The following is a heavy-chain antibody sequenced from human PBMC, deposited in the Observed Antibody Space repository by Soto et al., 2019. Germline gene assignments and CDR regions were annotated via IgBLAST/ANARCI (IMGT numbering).Heavy chain of an antibody. CDR2: IDPSDSYT. CDR1: GYSFTSFW. D-gene: IGHD1-1*01. CDR3: ARAEPRYNWNWFDP. Sequence: GESLKISCKGSGYSFTSFWISWLRQMPGKGLEWMGRIDPSDSYTNYSPSFQGHVTISADKSISTAYLQWSSLKALDTAMYYCARAEPRYNWNWFDPWGQGTLVTVSS. V-gene: IGHV5-10-1*01. J-gene: IGHJ5*02.